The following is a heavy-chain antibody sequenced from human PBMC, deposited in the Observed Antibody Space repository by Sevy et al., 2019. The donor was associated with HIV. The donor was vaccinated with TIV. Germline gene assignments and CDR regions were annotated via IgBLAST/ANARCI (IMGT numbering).Heavy chain of an antibody. CDR1: GFTFSTHW. CDR3: AKDVY. V-gene: IGHV3-7*03. J-gene: IGHJ4*02. CDR2: IKEDGSEK. Sequence: GGLRLSCAASGFTFSTHWMSWVRQAPGKGLEWVANIKEDGSEKYYVDSVKGRFTISRDNAKNSLFLKMNSLRAEDTAVYYCAKDVYWGQGTLVTVSS.